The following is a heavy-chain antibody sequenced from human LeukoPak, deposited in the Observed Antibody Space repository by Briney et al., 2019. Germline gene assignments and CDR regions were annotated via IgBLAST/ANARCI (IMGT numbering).Heavy chain of an antibody. CDR3: ARGPPIPYFDY. J-gene: IGHJ4*02. CDR2: IYYSGST. CDR1: GGSISGSSYY. V-gene: IGHV4-39*02. Sequence: SETLSLTCTVSGGSISGSSYYWGWIRQPPGKGLEWIGSIYYSGSTYYNPSFKSRVTISVDTSKNQFSLKLNSVTATDTAVYYCARGPPIPYFDYWGQGTLVTVSS.